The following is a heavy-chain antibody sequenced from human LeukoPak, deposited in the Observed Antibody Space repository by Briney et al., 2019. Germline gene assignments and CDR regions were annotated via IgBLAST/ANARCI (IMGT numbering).Heavy chain of an antibody. CDR3: ARETPTYYYDSSGSLDY. CDR2: IYYSGST. D-gene: IGHD3-22*01. V-gene: IGHV4-59*12. J-gene: IGHJ4*02. CDR1: GGSISSYY. Sequence: SETLSLTCTVSGGSISSYYWSWIRQPPGKGLEWIGYIYYSGSTYYNPSLKSRVTISVGTSKNQFSLKLSSVTAADTAVYYCARETPTYYYDSSGSLDYWGQGTLVTVSS.